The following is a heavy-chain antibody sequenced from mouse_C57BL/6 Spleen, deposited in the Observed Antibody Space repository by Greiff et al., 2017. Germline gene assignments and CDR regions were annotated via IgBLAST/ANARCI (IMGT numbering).Heavy chain of an antibody. CDR1: GFTFSDYG. Sequence: EVQLVESGGGLVKPGGSLKLSCAASGFTFSDYGMHWVRQAPEKGLEWVAYISSGSSTIYYAATVKGRFTISRDNAKNTLFLQMTSLRSEYTAMYYCARNYYGSSYGGYFDVWGTGTTVTVSS. CDR2: ISSGSSTI. D-gene: IGHD1-1*01. V-gene: IGHV5-17*01. J-gene: IGHJ1*03. CDR3: ARNYYGSSYGGYFDV.